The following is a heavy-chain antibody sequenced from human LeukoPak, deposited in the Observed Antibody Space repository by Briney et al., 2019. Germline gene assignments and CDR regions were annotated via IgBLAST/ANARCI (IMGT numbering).Heavy chain of an antibody. CDR3: AREGGPYRPLDY. V-gene: IGHV4-4*02. J-gene: IGHJ4*02. Sequence: SETLSLTCGVSGGSITNTNYWTWVRQPPGKGLEWIGEVNLQGSTNYNPSLMGRVAISVDTSENHISLQLTSVTAADTAVYYCAREGGPYRPLDYSGQGTLVTVSS. CDR1: GGSITNTNY. CDR2: VNLQGST.